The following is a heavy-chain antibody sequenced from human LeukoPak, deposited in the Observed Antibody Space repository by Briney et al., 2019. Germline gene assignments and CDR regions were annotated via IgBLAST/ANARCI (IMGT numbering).Heavy chain of an antibody. CDR3: ARAPAGGLGDHFDY. CDR2: IYYSGST. Sequence: PSETLSLTCTVSGGSISSYYWSWIRQPPGKGLEWFGYIYYSGSTNYNPSLKSRVTISVDTSKNQFSLKLSSVTAADTAVYYCARAPAGGLGDHFDYWGQGTLVTVSS. V-gene: IGHV4-59*08. CDR1: GGSISSYY. J-gene: IGHJ4*02. D-gene: IGHD3-16*01.